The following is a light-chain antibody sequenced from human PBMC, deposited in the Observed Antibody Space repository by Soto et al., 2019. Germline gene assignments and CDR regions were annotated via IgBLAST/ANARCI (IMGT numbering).Light chain of an antibody. Sequence: EIVLTQSPGTLSLSPGERATLSCRASQSVSNNYLAWYQQKPGQAPRLLVYDASTRATGVPARFSASGSGTEFTLTISSLQSEDSAVYYCQQYKNWLALTFGGRTKVDIK. CDR1: QSVSNN. CDR2: DAS. CDR3: QQYKNWLALT. J-gene: IGKJ4*01. V-gene: IGKV3-15*01.